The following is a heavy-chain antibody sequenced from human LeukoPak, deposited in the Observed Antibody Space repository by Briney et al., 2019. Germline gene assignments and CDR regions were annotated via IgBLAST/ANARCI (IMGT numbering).Heavy chain of an antibody. D-gene: IGHD6-13*01. CDR1: GFTFSSYW. V-gene: IGHV3-7*05. Sequence: GRSLRLSCAASGFTFSSYWMTWVSQAPGKGMEWAAKIKQDGSEKYYVDSVKGRFTISRDNAKNSLYLQMNSLGAEDTAVYYCARRGTSSSWAHFDYWGQGTLVTVSS. CDR2: IKQDGSEK. J-gene: IGHJ4*02. CDR3: ARRGTSSSWAHFDY.